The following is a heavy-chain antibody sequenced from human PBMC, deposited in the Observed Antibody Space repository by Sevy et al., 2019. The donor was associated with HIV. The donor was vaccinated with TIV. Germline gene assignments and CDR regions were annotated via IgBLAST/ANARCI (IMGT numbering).Heavy chain of an antibody. Sequence: GGSLRLSCAASGFTFSKYSMSGVRQPPGKGLEWVSTLSFGWGEINYADSVKGRFTISRDNSKSSVYLQMNNLRPEDTAVYYCAREGCTKPHDYWGQGTLVTVSS. CDR2: LSFGWGEI. D-gene: IGHD2-8*01. CDR3: AREGCTKPHDY. J-gene: IGHJ4*02. V-gene: IGHV3-23*01. CDR1: GFTFSKYS.